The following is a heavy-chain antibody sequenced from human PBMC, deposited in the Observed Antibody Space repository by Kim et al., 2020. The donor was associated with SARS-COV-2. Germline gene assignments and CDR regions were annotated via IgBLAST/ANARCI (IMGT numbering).Heavy chain of an antibody. D-gene: IGHD6-13*01. CDR3: ARDVAAAPGDQPPVY. Sequence: DSVKGRFTIYRDNSKNTLYLEMNSLRAEDTAVYYCARDVAAAPGDQPPVYWGQGTLVTVSS. J-gene: IGHJ4*02. V-gene: IGHV3-30*07.